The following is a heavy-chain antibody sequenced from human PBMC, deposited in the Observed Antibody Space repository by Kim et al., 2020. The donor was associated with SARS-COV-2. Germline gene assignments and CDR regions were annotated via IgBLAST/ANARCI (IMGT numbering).Heavy chain of an antibody. Sequence: SETLSLTCAVYGGSFSGYYWSWIRQPPGKGLEWIGEINHSGSTNYNPSLKSRVTISVDTSKNQFSLKLSSVTAADTAVYYCARGRKYSSSWYAGDYWGQG. CDR2: INHSGST. D-gene: IGHD6-13*01. CDR1: GGSFSGYY. CDR3: ARGRKYSSSWYAGDY. J-gene: IGHJ4*02. V-gene: IGHV4-34*01.